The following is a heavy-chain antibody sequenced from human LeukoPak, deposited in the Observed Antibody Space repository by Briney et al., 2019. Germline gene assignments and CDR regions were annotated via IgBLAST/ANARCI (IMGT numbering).Heavy chain of an antibody. CDR1: GFTFSSYS. CDR2: ISSSSSYI. V-gene: IGHV3-21*01. Sequence: GGSLRLSCAASGFTFSSYSMNWVRQAPGKGLEWVSSISSSSSYIYYADSVKGRFTISRDNAKNSLYLQMNSLRAEDTAVYYCARDKTALNNIYDYWGQGTLVTVSS. D-gene: IGHD2-21*02. CDR3: ARDKTALNNIYDY. J-gene: IGHJ4*02.